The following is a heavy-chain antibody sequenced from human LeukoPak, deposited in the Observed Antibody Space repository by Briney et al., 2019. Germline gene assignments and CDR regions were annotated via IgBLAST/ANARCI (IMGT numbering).Heavy chain of an antibody. CDR3: ARDPGSMTMMPTYHFDC. Sequence: SQTLSLTCGISGDSVSSNTAAWNWIRQSPSRGLEWLGRTYYRSKWYSDYAVSVKSRLIINPDTSKNQFSLQLNSVTSEDTAVYYCARDPGSMTMMPTYHFDCWGQGTLVTVSS. CDR1: GDSVSSNTAA. V-gene: IGHV6-1*01. D-gene: IGHD4/OR15-4a*01. J-gene: IGHJ4*02. CDR2: TYYRSKWYS.